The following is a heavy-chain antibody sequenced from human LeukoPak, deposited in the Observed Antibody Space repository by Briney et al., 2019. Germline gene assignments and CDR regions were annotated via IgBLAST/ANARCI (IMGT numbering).Heavy chain of an antibody. J-gene: IGHJ5*02. Sequence: GGSLRLSCAGSGFTFSDYAINWVRQAPGKGLEWVSYISSTSNTIFYADSVKGRFTISRDNAKNSLYLQMSSLRDEDTAVYYCARVPLGEFKGFDPWGQGTLVTVSS. CDR1: GFTFSDYA. CDR2: ISSTSNTI. V-gene: IGHV3-48*02. CDR3: ARVPLGEFKGFDP. D-gene: IGHD3-10*01.